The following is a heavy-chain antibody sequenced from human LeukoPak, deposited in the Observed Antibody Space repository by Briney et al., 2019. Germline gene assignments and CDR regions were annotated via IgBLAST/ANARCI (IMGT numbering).Heavy chain of an antibody. V-gene: IGHV3-33*01. J-gene: IGHJ4*02. D-gene: IGHD2-2*01. CDR3: ARSSIVVVSILDY. CDR2: IWYDGSNK. CDR1: GFTFSSYG. Sequence: PGRSLRLSCAASGFTFSSYGMHWVRQAPGKGLEWVAVIWYDGSNKYYADSVKGRFTISKDNSKNTLCLQMNSLRAEDTAVYYCARSSIVVVSILDYWGQGTLVTVSS.